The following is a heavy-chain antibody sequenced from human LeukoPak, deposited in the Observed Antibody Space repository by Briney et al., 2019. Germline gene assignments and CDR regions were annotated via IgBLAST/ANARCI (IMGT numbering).Heavy chain of an antibody. Sequence: GGSLRLSCAASGFTFSSYSMNWVRQAPGKGLEWVSSISSSSSYIYYADSVKGRFTISRDNAKNSLYLQMSSLRAEDTAVYYCARDLVIYDSSGYYYFDYWGQGTLVTVSS. CDR1: GFTFSSYS. D-gene: IGHD3-22*01. CDR3: ARDLVIYDSSGYYYFDY. CDR2: ISSSSSYI. J-gene: IGHJ4*02. V-gene: IGHV3-21*01.